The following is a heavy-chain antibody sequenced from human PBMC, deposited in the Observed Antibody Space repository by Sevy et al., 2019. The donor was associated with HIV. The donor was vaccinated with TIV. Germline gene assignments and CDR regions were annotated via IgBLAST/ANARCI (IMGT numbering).Heavy chain of an antibody. CDR3: AKEIGSSRGDLYYYGMDV. D-gene: IGHD3-10*01. CDR2: VSDDGSNK. J-gene: IGHJ6*02. V-gene: IGHV3-30*18. CDR1: GFIFTTYG. Sequence: GGSLRLSCAASGFIFTTYGMHWVRQAPGKGLEWVAIVSDDGSNKFYADSVKGRFTISRDNSKNTLYMQMNSLRTEDTAVYYCAKEIGSSRGDLYYYGMDVWGQGTTVTVSS.